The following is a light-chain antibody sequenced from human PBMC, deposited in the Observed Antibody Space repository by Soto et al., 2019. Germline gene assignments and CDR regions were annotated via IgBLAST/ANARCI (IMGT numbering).Light chain of an antibody. V-gene: IGKV1-5*01. CDR3: QQYNSYSLT. CDR1: ESISNW. J-gene: IGKJ1*01. CDR2: GVS. Sequence: DIQMTQSPSTLSASVGDRVTITCRASESISNWLAWYQQKPGKAPKLLIYGVSSLESGVPSRFSGSGSGTEFTLTISSLQPDDFATYYCQQYNSYSLTFGQGTKVDIK.